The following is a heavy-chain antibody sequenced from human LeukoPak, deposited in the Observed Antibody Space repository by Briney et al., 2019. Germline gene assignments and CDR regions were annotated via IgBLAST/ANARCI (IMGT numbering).Heavy chain of an antibody. V-gene: IGHV2-70*17. Sequence: SGPTLVNPTQTLTLTCTFSGFSLNTNDMCVSWLRRPPGKAPEWLARIDWDDEKFYSASLKTRLTISKDTSINQVVLTLTNVDPIDTATYYCARMKRSSSHSHSFDVWGPGTMVTVSS. CDR3: ARMKRSSSHSHSFDV. D-gene: IGHD2-15*01. CDR1: GFSLNTNDMC. J-gene: IGHJ3*01. CDR2: IDWDDEK.